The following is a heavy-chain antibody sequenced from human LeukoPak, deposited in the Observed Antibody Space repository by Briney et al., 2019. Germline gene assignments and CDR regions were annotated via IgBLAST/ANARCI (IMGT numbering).Heavy chain of an antibody. D-gene: IGHD3-22*01. Sequence: PGGSLRLSCAASGFTFSSYWVHWVRQAPGKGLVWVSRINSDGSSTSYADSVKGRFTISRDNAKNTLYLQMNSLRAEDTAVYYCAREADYYDISGYYYFDYWGQGTLVTVSS. J-gene: IGHJ4*02. CDR3: AREADYYDISGYYYFDY. V-gene: IGHV3-74*01. CDR1: GFTFSSYW. CDR2: INSDGSST.